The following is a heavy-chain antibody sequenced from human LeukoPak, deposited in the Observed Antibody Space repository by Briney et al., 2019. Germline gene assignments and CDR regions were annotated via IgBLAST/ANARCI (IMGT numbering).Heavy chain of an antibody. V-gene: IGHV3-21*01. Sequence: GGSLRLSCAASGFTFSSYSKNWVRQAPGKGLEWVSSISSSSSYIYYADSVKGRFTISRDNAKNSLYLQMNSLRAEDTAVYYCARDLNRPSSWYNWFDPWGQGTLVTVSS. CDR1: GFTFSSYS. D-gene: IGHD6-13*01. CDR3: ARDLNRPSSWYNWFDP. J-gene: IGHJ5*02. CDR2: ISSSSSYI.